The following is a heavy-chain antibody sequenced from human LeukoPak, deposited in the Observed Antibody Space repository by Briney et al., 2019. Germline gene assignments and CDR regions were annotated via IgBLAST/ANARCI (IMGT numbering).Heavy chain of an antibody. D-gene: IGHD3-10*01. CDR3: ARVGPYYDSGSYRY. CDR2: INPNSGGT. J-gene: IGHJ4*02. Sequence: ASVKVSCKASGYTFTGYYMHWVRQAPGQGLEWMGWINPNSGGTNYAQKFQGRVTMTGDTSISTAYMELSRLRSDDTAVYYCARVGPYYDSGSYRYWGQGTLVTVSS. V-gene: IGHV1-2*02. CDR1: GYTFTGYY.